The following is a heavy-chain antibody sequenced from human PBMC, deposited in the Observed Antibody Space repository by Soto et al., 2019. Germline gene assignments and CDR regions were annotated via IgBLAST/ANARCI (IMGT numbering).Heavy chain of an antibody. D-gene: IGHD6-19*01. CDR2: IYYTGST. CDR1: GGSISSYY. CDR3: AKAVAATAGAFDI. J-gene: IGHJ3*02. V-gene: IGHV4-59*01. Sequence: QVQLQESGPGLVKPSETLSLTCTVSGGSISSYYWSWIRQPPGKGLEWIGYIYYTGSTNYNPSLKSRVTISIDPSTNQFSLKLSSVTAADTAVYYCAKAVAATAGAFDIWGQGTMVTVSS.